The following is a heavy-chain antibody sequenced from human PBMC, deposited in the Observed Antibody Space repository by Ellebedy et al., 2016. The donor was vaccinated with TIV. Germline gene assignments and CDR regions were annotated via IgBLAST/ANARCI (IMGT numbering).Heavy chain of an antibody. CDR2: IFYTGST. J-gene: IGHJ4*02. CDR1: GGSISSADHF. CDR3: ARDLGGASFDY. Sequence: MPSETLSLTCTVSGGSISSADHFRSPIRQHPGKGLERIGYIFYTGSTNYNPSLKSRLTISVDTSKNQFSLKLSSVTAADTAVYFCARDLGGASFDYWGQGSLVTVSS. V-gene: IGHV4-31*03. D-gene: IGHD6-25*01.